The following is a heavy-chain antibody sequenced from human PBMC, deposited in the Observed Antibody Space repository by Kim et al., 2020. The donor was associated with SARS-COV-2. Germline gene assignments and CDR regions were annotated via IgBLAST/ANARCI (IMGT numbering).Heavy chain of an antibody. CDR3: AKRDGFSSGWYGMDV. D-gene: IGHD6-19*01. Sequence: GSVKGRFTISRDKSKNTMYLQMNSLRAEDTAVYYCAKRDGFSSGWYGMDVWGQGTTGTVSS. J-gene: IGHJ6*02. V-gene: IGHV3-30*02.